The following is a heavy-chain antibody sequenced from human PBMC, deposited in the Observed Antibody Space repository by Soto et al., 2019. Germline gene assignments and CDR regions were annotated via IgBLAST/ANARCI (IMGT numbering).Heavy chain of an antibody. Sequence: GASVKVSCKASGGTFSSYAIGWVRQAPGRGLEWMGGIIPIFGTANYAQKFQGRVTITADESTSTAYMELSSLRSEDTAVYYCARRRYYDSSGFFGYWGQGTLVTVSS. J-gene: IGHJ4*02. CDR3: ARRRYYDSSGFFGY. CDR2: IIPIFGTA. V-gene: IGHV1-69*13. D-gene: IGHD3-22*01. CDR1: GGTFSSYA.